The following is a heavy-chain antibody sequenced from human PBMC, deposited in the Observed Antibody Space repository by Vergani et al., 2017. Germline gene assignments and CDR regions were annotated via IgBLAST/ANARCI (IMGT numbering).Heavy chain of an antibody. V-gene: IGHV1-24*01. J-gene: IGHJ4*02. CDR1: GYTLTELS. D-gene: IGHD1-7*01. CDR2: FDPEDGET. Sequence: QVQLVQSGAEVKKPGASVKVSCKVSGYTLTELSMPWVRPAPGKGLEWMGGFDPEDGETIYAQKFQGRVTMTEDTSTDTAYMELSSLRSEDTAVYYCATVPPGITGTEIKYYFDDWGQGTLVTVSS. CDR3: ATVPPGITGTEIKYYFDD.